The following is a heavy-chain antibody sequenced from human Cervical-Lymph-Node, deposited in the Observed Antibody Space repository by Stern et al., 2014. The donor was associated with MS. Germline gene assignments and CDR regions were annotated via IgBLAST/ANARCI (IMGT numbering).Heavy chain of an antibody. CDR3: AKGYDSSGGYFDY. Sequence: EVQLLESGGGLVQPGRSLRLSCAASGFTFDDYGMYWARQAPGEGLEWVSGISWSSGSTDYADSVKGRFTISRDNAKNTLYLQMNSLRTDDTAFYYCAKGYDSSGGYFDYWGQGTLVTVSS. D-gene: IGHD3-22*01. CDR2: ISWSSGST. J-gene: IGHJ4*02. CDR1: GFTFDDYG. V-gene: IGHV3-9*01.